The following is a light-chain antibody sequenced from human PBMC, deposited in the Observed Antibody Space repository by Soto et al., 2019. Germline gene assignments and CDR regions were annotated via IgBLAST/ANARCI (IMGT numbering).Light chain of an antibody. Sequence: EIVLTQSPGTLSLSPGERATLSCRASQSLSSSYLAWYQQAPGQAPRLLIYGASSRATGIPDRFSVSGSGTDSTLTISRLEPEDFAVYYCQHFGSSRPTFGRGTKVEI. V-gene: IGKV3-20*01. J-gene: IGKJ4*01. CDR2: GAS. CDR3: QHFGSSRPT. CDR1: QSLSSSY.